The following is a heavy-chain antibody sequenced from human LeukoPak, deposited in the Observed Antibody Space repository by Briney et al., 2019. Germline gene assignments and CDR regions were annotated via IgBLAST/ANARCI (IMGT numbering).Heavy chain of an antibody. CDR1: GYTFTAYY. CDR3: ARTRSTRNFCFDY. J-gene: IGHJ4*02. CDR2: INPNTGGT. Sequence: GASVKVSCKPSGYTFTAYYIHWVRQAPGQGLEWMGWINPNTGGTRFAQKFQGRVTMTRDTSIYTAYMELSRLDADDTAVYYCARTRSTRNFCFDYWGQGTLVTVSS. V-gene: IGHV1-2*02. D-gene: IGHD4-11*01.